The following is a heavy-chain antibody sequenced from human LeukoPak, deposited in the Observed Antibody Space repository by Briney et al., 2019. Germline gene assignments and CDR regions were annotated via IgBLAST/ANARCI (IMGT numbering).Heavy chain of an antibody. CDR1: GGSISSSNW. D-gene: IGHD4-23*01. CDR2: IYYSGST. CDR3: ATAVTPEQIDY. V-gene: IGHV4-4*02. J-gene: IGHJ4*02. Sequence: SETLSLTCAVSGGSISSSNWWSWVRQPPGKGLEWIGYIYYSGSTYYNPSLKSRVTISVDTSKNQFSLKLSSVTAADTAVYYCATAVTPEQIDYWGQGTLVTVSS.